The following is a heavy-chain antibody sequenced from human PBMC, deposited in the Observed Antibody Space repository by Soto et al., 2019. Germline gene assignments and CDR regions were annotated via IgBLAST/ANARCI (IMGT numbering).Heavy chain of an antibody. CDR3: ARDRGLPDSFDI. J-gene: IGHJ3*02. D-gene: IGHD3-10*01. CDR1: GLHFGAFW. V-gene: IGHV3-74*01. CDR2: INSDGSTI. Sequence: VGSMRLSSAASGLHFGAFWMHWVRKAQGKGLVWVSHINSDGSTIVYADSVKGRFTISRDNAKNTLYLQMNSLRVEDTAVYFCARDRGLPDSFDIWGQGTMVTVSS.